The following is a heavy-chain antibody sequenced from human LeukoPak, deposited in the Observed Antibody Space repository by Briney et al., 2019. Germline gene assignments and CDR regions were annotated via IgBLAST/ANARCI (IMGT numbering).Heavy chain of an antibody. D-gene: IGHD3-22*01. J-gene: IGHJ3*02. V-gene: IGHV3-11*04. CDR1: GFTFSDYY. CDR2: ISSSGSTI. CDR3: ARGLPSWLPLRDAFDS. Sequence: GGSLRLSCAASGFTFSDYYMSWIRQAPGKGLEWVSYISSSGSTIYYADSVKGRFTISRDNAKNSLYLQMNSLRAEDTAVYYCARGLPSWLPLRDAFDSWGQGTMVTVSS.